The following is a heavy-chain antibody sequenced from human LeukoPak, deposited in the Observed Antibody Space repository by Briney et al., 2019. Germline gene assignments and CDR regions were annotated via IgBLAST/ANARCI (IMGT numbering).Heavy chain of an antibody. J-gene: IGHJ4*02. CDR2: INRDGSST. CDR3: ARDFMYSISCAGC. CDR1: GFTFSRYW. Sequence: GGSLRLSCVASGFTFSRYWMHWVRQAPGKGLVWVSRINRDGSSTTYADSVKGRFTISRDNAKNTLYLQMNSLRVEDTAVYYCARDFMYSISCAGCWGQGTLVTVSS. D-gene: IGHD6-13*01. V-gene: IGHV3-74*03.